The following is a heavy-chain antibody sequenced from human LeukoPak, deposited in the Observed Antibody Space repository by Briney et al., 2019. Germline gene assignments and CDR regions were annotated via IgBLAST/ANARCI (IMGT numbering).Heavy chain of an antibody. D-gene: IGHD6-13*01. CDR2: ISSSSSYI. Sequence: GGSLRLSCAASGFTVSSNYMSWVRQAPGKGLEWVSSISSSSSYIYYADSVKGRFTISRDNAKNSLYLQMNSLRAEDTAVYYCARVKAAAGNLLDAFDIWGQGTMVTVSS. V-gene: IGHV3-21*01. J-gene: IGHJ3*02. CDR3: ARVKAAAGNLLDAFDI. CDR1: GFTVSSNY.